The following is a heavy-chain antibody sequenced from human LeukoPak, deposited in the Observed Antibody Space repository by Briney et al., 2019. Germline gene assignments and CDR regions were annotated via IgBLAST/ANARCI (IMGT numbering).Heavy chain of an antibody. V-gene: IGHV3-11*04. D-gene: IGHD2-2*01. CDR3: ARGGVVVPATSLTEYYFDY. Sequence: PGGSLRLSCAASGYTFSDYYMSWIRQAPGKGLEWVSYISSSGSTIYYADSVKGRFTISRDNAKNSLYLQMNSLRAEDTAVYYCARGGVVVPATSLTEYYFDYWGQGTLVTVSS. CDR2: ISSSGSTI. CDR1: GYTFSDYY. J-gene: IGHJ4*02.